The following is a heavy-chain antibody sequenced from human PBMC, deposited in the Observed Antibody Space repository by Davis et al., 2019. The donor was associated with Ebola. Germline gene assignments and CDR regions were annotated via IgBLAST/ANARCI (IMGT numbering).Heavy chain of an antibody. D-gene: IGHD3-22*01. CDR1: GFTFSNYA. CDR2: ISGSAITT. Sequence: GGSLRLSCAASGFTFSNYAMSWVRQAPGKGLEWVSAISGSAITTYYADSVEGRFTISRDNSRNTLYLQMNSLRAEDAAVYYCAKNAGGTTTRFITSWGQGTLVTVSS. CDR3: AKNAGGTTTRFITS. J-gene: IGHJ4*02. V-gene: IGHV3-23*01.